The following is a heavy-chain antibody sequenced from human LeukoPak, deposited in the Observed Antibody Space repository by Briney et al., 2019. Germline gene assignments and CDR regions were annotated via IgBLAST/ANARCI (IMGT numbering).Heavy chain of an antibody. D-gene: IGHD7-27*01. Sequence: SGTLSLTCTVSGGSISSYYWSWIRQPPGKGLEWIGYIYYGGSTNYNPSLKSRVTISVDTSKNQFSLKLSSVTAADTAVYYCARVTGDYFDYWGQGTLVTVSS. CDR3: ARVTGDYFDY. CDR2: IYYGGST. V-gene: IGHV4-59*01. CDR1: GGSISSYY. J-gene: IGHJ4*02.